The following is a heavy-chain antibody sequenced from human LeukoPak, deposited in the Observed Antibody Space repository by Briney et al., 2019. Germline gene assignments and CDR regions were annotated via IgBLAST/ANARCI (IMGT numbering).Heavy chain of an antibody. Sequence: PGRSLRLSCAASGFTFSSYGMHWVRQAPGKGLEWVAVIWYDGSNKYYADSVKGRFTISRDNSKNTLYLQMDSLRAEDTAVYYCANSRGSYPTRSWGQGTLVTVSS. J-gene: IGHJ5*02. CDR3: ANSRGSYPTRS. CDR2: IWYDGSNK. D-gene: IGHD1-26*01. CDR1: GFTFSSYG. V-gene: IGHV3-33*06.